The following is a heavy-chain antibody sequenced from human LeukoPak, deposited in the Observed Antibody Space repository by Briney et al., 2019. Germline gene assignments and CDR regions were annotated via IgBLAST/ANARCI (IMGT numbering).Heavy chain of an antibody. J-gene: IGHJ4*02. CDR2: ISFSGNSI. Sequence: GGSLRLSCAASGFIFSSYEMNWVRQAPGKGLEWVAFISFSGNSIYYADSVKGRFTISRDNAKDSLYLQMNSLRAEDTAVYYCARDSSGFPHDYWGQGTLVTVSS. D-gene: IGHD3-22*01. CDR1: GFIFSSYE. V-gene: IGHV3-48*03. CDR3: ARDSSGFPHDY.